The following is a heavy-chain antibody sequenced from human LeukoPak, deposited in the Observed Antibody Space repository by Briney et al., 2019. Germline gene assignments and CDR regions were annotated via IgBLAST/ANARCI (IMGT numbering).Heavy chain of an antibody. Sequence: GESLKISCKGSGYTFSSYWIGWVRQMPGKGLEWMGIIYPGDSDTRYNPSFQGRVTISADKSISTAYLQWSSLKASDTAMYYCAKIDYYGSGSYSDWGQGTMVTVSS. D-gene: IGHD3-10*01. V-gene: IGHV5-51*01. J-gene: IGHJ4*02. CDR3: AKIDYYGSGSYSD. CDR1: GYTFSSYW. CDR2: IYPGDSDT.